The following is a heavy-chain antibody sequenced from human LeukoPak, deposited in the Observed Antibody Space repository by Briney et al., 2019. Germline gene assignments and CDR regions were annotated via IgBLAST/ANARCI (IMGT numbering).Heavy chain of an antibody. D-gene: IGHD4-17*01. J-gene: IGHJ6*02. Sequence: GGSLRLSCAASGFTFSSYSMNWVRQAPGKGLEWVSYISSSSSTIYYADSVKGRFTISRDNAKNSLFLQMNSLRAEDTAVYFCARDRSGDYDYYYYGMDVWGQGTTVTVSS. CDR1: GFTFSSYS. V-gene: IGHV3-48*01. CDR3: ARDRSGDYDYYYYGMDV. CDR2: ISSSSSTI.